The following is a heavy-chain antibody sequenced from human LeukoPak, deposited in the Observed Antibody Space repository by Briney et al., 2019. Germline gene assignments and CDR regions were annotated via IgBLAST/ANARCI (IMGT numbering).Heavy chain of an antibody. Sequence: PGGSLRLSCAASGFTFSTYVMSWVRQAPGKGLEWVSNLSGSGATTYYADSVKGRFTISRDNSKNTVYLQMNSLRAEDTAVYYCARDLEFFGWYFDYWGQGTLVTVSS. V-gene: IGHV3-23*01. J-gene: IGHJ4*02. CDR2: LSGSGATT. D-gene: IGHD3-10*01. CDR3: ARDLEFFGWYFDY. CDR1: GFTFSTYV.